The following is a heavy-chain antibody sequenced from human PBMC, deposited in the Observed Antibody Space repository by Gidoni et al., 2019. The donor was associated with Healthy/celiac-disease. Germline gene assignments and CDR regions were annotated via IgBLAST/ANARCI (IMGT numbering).Heavy chain of an antibody. Sequence: QVQLVQSGAAVKKPGSSVKVSCNASGCTFSRYAISWVRQAPGQGLEWMGGIIPIFGTANYAQKFQGRVTITADESTSTAYMELSSLRSEDTAVYYCARAPEGYGGNSQIYYWGQGTLVTVSS. V-gene: IGHV1-69*01. J-gene: IGHJ4*02. CDR2: IIPIFGTA. CDR3: ARAPEGYGGNSQIYY. D-gene: IGHD2-21*02. CDR1: GCTFSRYA.